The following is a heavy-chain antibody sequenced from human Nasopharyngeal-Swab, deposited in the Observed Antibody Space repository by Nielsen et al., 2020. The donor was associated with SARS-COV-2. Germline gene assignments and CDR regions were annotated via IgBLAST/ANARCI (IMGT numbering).Heavy chain of an antibody. CDR3: EGRGRCSGSSCDMDV. Sequence: ASVQVSCNASGYTFNNYYIHWVRQAPGQGLEWMGMINPGSGGTTYAQKFQGRVTMTRDTSTSTVFMDLSSLRSEDTAVYYCEGRGRCSGSSCDMDVWGQGTTVTVSS. CDR2: INPGSGGT. CDR1: GYTFNNYY. J-gene: IGHJ6*02. D-gene: IGHD2-2*01. V-gene: IGHV1-46*02.